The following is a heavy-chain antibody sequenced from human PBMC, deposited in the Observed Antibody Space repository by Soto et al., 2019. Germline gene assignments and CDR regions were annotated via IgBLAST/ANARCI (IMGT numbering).Heavy chain of an antibody. CDR3: AKDRGYCSSTSCSLIWFDP. CDR1: GFTFSSYA. D-gene: IGHD2-2*01. V-gene: IGHV3-23*01. CDR2: ISGSGGST. J-gene: IGHJ5*02. Sequence: PGGSLRLSCAASGFTFSSYAMSWVRQAPGKGLEWVSAISGSGGSTYYADSVKGRFTISRDNSKNTLYLQMNSLRAEDTAVYYCAKDRGYCSSTSCSLIWFDPWGQGTLVTVYS.